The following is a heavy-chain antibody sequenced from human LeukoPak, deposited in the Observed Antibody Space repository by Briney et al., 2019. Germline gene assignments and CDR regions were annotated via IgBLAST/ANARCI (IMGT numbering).Heavy chain of an antibody. Sequence: SETLSLTCTVSGGSISSYYWSWIRQPPGKGLEWIGYIYYSGSTNYNPSLKSRVTISVDTSKNQFSLKLSSVTAADTAVYYCARDRGGLYVGNSLGYYFDYWGQGTLVTVSS. CDR2: IYYSGST. CDR3: ARDRGGLYVGNSLGYYFDY. J-gene: IGHJ4*02. V-gene: IGHV4-59*01. D-gene: IGHD4-23*01. CDR1: GGSISSYY.